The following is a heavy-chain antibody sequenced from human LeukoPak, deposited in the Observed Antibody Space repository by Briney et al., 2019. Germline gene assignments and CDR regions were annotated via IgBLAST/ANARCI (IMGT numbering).Heavy chain of an antibody. CDR2: ISGTGIYT. CDR3: AREDYNDSGWYFDL. V-gene: IGHV3-11*06. Sequence: PGGSLRLSCTASEFTFSDYYMTWIRQAPGKGLEWVSHISGTGIYTEYADSVKGRFTISRDNAKNTLYLQMNSLRAEDTAVFFCAREDYNDSGWYFDLWGRGTLVTVSS. J-gene: IGHJ2*01. D-gene: IGHD3-22*01. CDR1: EFTFSDYY.